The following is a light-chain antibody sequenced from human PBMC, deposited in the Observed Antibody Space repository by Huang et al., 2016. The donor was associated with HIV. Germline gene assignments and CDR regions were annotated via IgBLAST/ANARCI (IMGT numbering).Light chain of an antibody. CDR2: AAS. Sequence: IQLTQSPSSLSASVGDRVTIPCRASQDISSYLAWYQLKPGKAPKLLIYAASALHDGVPLRFSGSGAGTDFIFTINNLQPEDSATYYCQQVKTYPLSFGGGTKVEF. CDR1: QDISSY. V-gene: IGKV1-9*01. CDR3: QQVKTYPLS. J-gene: IGKJ4*01.